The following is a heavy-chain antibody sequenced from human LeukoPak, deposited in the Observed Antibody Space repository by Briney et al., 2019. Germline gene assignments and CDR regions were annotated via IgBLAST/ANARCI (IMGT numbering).Heavy chain of an antibody. CDR2: IYSSGST. V-gene: IGHV4-59*01. Sequence: KPSETLSLTCTVSGGSISSYYWSWIRQPPGKGLEWIGYIYSSGSTNYNPSLKSRVTISVDTSKNQFSLKLRSVTAADTAVYYCARDYGDIPPDWYYDLWGRGTLVTVSS. D-gene: IGHD4-17*01. CDR3: ARDYGDIPPDWYYDL. J-gene: IGHJ2*01. CDR1: GGSISSYY.